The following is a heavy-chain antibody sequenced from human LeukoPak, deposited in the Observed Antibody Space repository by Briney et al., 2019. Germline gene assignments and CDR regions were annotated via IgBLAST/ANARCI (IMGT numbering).Heavy chain of an antibody. V-gene: IGHV3-30*02. Sequence: GGSLRLSCAASVLTFSSYGMHWVRQAPDKGLEWVAFIRYDGSNKYYADSVKGRFTISRDNSKNTLYLQMNSLRAEDTAVYYCAKVAGRAAAGMPLDYWGQGTLVTVSS. CDR2: IRYDGSNK. CDR1: VLTFSSYG. CDR3: AKVAGRAAAGMPLDY. J-gene: IGHJ4*02. D-gene: IGHD6-13*01.